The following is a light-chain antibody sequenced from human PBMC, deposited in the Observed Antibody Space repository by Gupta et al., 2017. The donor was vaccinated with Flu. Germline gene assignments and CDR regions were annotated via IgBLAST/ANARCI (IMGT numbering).Light chain of an antibody. J-gene: IGKJ2*01. V-gene: IGKV3-20*01. CDR1: ESVDRNH. Sequence: GTLSLSPGERVTLSCRAAESVDRNHLAWYQQKPGQAPRLLIFGTSNRAPGVPERFSGGGSGTDSTLTINSLEPEDSAMFYCHHDGTSPYTFGRGTKLEI. CDR2: GTS. CDR3: HHDGTSPYT.